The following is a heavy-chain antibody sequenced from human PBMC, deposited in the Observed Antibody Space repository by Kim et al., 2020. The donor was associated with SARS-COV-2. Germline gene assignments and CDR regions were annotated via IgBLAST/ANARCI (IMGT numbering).Heavy chain of an antibody. D-gene: IGHD1-26*01. Sequence: ASVKVSCKASGYTFTSYDINWVRQATGQGLEWMGWMNPNSGNTGYAQKFQGRVTMTRNTSISTAYMELSSLRSEDTAVYYCARAAHWIVGARISDAFDIWGQGTMVTVSS. V-gene: IGHV1-8*01. CDR2: MNPNSGNT. J-gene: IGHJ3*02. CDR1: GYTFTSYD. CDR3: ARAAHWIVGARISDAFDI.